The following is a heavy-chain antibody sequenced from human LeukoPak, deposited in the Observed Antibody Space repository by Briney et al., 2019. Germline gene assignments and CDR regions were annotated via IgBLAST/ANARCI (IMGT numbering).Heavy chain of an antibody. CDR2: ISSSSSTI. CDR1: GFTFSSYS. D-gene: IGHD6-13*01. CDR3: ARDEYSSSLVY. J-gene: IGHJ4*02. Sequence: GGSLRLSCAASGFTFSSYSMNWVRQAPGKGLEWVSYISSSSSTIYYADSVKGRFTISRDNAKNSLYLQMNSLRTEDTAVYYCARDEYSSSLVYWGQGTLVTVSS. V-gene: IGHV3-48*01.